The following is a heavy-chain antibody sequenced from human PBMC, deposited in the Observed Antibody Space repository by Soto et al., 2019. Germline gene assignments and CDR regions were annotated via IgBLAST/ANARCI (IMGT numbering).Heavy chain of an antibody. Sequence: SVKVSCKASGGTFSSYAVSWVLQAPGQGLEWMGGIIPIFGTANYAQKFQDRVTITADESTNTAYMELSSLRSEDTAVYYCAAVSGRATTYVDYWGQGTLVTVSS. CDR2: IIPIFGTA. CDR3: AAVSGRATTYVDY. D-gene: IGHD1-26*01. CDR1: GGTFSSYA. V-gene: IGHV1-69*13. J-gene: IGHJ4*02.